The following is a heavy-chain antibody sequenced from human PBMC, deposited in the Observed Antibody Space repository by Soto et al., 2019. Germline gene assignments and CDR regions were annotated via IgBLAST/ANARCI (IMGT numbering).Heavy chain of an antibody. CDR3: ASATVVAATFDF. D-gene: IGHD2-15*01. CDR1: GFAFRSYN. V-gene: IGHV3-21*01. Sequence: PVGSLRLSCAASGFAFRSYNMNWVRQAPGKGLEWVASISSGSSNIYYADSVKGRFTISRDNAKNSLFLQMDSLRAEDSAVYYCASATVVAATFDFWGQGTLVTVSS. CDR2: ISSGSSNI. J-gene: IGHJ4*02.